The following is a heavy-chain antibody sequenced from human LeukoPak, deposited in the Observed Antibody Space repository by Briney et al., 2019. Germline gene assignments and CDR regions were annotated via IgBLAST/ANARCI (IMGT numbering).Heavy chain of an antibody. D-gene: IGHD2-15*01. CDR3: ARGQGYCSGGSCYRKRYFQH. V-gene: IGHV4-34*01. J-gene: IGHJ1*01. CDR2: INHSGST. CDR1: GGSFSGYY. Sequence: SSETLSLTCAVYGGSFSGYYWGWIRQPPGKGLEWIGEINHSGSTNYNPSLKSRVTISVDTSKNQFSLKLSSVTAADTAVYYCARGQGYCSGGSCYRKRYFQHWGQGTLVTVSS.